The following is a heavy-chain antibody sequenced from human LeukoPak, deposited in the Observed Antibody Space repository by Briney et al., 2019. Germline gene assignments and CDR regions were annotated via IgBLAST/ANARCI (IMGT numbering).Heavy chain of an antibody. CDR2: IGGSGGNI. J-gene: IGHJ3*02. D-gene: IGHD6-19*01. CDR1: GLSFSNYA. Sequence: PGGSLRLSCAASGLSFSNYAMYWVRQAPGKGLEWVSAIGGSGGNIFYTDSVKGRFTISRDNSKNTLYLQMNSLRAEDTAVYYCARSPGAGAFDIWGQGTMVTVSS. V-gene: IGHV3-23*01. CDR3: ARSPGAGAFDI.